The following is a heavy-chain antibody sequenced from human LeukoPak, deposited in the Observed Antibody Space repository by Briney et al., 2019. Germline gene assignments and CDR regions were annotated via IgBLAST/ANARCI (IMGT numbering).Heavy chain of an antibody. CDR1: GYTFTNYD. V-gene: IGHV1-8*03. CDR3: ARGSYYDFWSGYYGGNDY. Sequence: ASVKVSCKASGYTFTNYDINWVRQAPGQGLEWMGWMNPHSSNTGYAQKSQGRVTITRNTSISTAYMELSSLRSEDTAVYYCARGSYYDFWSGYYGGNDYWGQGTLVTVSS. CDR2: MNPHSSNT. J-gene: IGHJ4*02. D-gene: IGHD3-3*01.